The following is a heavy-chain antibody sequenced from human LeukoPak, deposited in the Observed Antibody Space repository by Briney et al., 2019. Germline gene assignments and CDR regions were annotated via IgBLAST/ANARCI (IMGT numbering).Heavy chain of an antibody. V-gene: IGHV3-23*01. CDR3: TKGHDFWSGYYLY. CDR2: ISGNGGDT. Sequence: GGSLRLSCAASGFTFSSYAMSWVRQAPGKGLECVSAISGNGGDTYYADSVKGRFTISRDNSKNTLYLQMNSLRAEDTAVYYCTKGHDFWSGYYLYWGQGTLVTVSS. D-gene: IGHD3-3*01. J-gene: IGHJ4*02. CDR1: GFTFSSYA.